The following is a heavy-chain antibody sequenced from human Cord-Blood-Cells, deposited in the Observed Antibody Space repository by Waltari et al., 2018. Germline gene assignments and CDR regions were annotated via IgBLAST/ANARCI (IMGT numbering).Heavy chain of an antibody. CDR1: GGSISSSRYY. CDR2: IYYSGST. CDR3: ARNRYYYDSSGYYIDY. D-gene: IGHD3-22*01. J-gene: IGHJ4*02. Sequence: QLQLQESGPGLVKPSETLSITCTVSGGSISSSRYYWGWIRWPPGKGLEWIGSIYYSGSTYYNPSLKSRVTISVDTSKNQFSLKLSSVTAADTAVYYCARNRYYYDSSGYYIDYWGQGTLVTVSS. V-gene: IGHV4-39*01.